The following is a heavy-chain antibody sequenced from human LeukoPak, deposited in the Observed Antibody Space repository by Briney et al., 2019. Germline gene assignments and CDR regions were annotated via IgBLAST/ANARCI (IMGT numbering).Heavy chain of an antibody. Sequence: ASVKASCKPSGYTFTSYGISWVRQAPGQGLEWMGWISAYNGNTNYAQKLQGRVTMTTDTSTSTAYMELRSLRSDDKAVYSCERDRRMGGPYYELWFDRWGEGTLVTVSS. CDR2: ISAYNGNT. J-gene: IGHJ5*02. D-gene: IGHD1-26*01. CDR3: ERDRRMGGPYYELWFDR. V-gene: IGHV1-18*01. CDR1: GYTFTSYG.